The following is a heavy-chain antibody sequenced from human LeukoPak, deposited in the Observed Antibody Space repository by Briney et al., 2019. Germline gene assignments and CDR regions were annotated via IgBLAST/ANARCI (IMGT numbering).Heavy chain of an antibody. CDR1: GDSISSGGNY. CDR3: ARWGNSGYASGYFDY. D-gene: IGHD5-12*01. J-gene: IGHJ4*02. V-gene: IGHV4-31*03. Sequence: PSQTLSLTCTVSGDSISSGGNYWSWLRQHPGKGLEWIGYIYYSGSTYYNPSLKSRLTISVDTSKNQFSLKLSSVAAADTAVYYCARWGNSGYASGYFDYWGQGTLVTVSP. CDR2: IYYSGST.